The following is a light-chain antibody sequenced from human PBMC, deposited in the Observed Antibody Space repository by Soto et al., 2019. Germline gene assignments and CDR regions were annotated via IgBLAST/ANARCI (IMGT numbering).Light chain of an antibody. CDR1: QSVLYSSNNKNY. V-gene: IGKV4-1*01. CDR2: WAS. Sequence: DIVMTQSPDSLAVSLGERATINCKSSQSVLYSSNNKNYLAWYQQKAGQSPNLLIYWASTRESGVPDRFSGSGSGTDFTLSISSLQAEDVAVYYCQQYYTTPYTFGHGTKLEIK. J-gene: IGKJ2*01. CDR3: QQYYTTPYT.